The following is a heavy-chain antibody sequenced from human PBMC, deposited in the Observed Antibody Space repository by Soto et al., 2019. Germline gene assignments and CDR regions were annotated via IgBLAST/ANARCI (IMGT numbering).Heavy chain of an antibody. V-gene: IGHV4-31*03. J-gene: IGHJ4*02. D-gene: IGHD2-8*02. CDR2: IYYSGST. CDR3: ERERAFTGVFEY. Sequence: SETLALTCSVSGDSITSGGYYLTWIRQHPGKGLEWIGYIYYSGSTFYNPSLKSRVTISVDTSKSQFSLNLTSVTAADTAVYFCERERAFTGVFEYWGQRTPVTVSS. CDR1: GDSITSGGYY.